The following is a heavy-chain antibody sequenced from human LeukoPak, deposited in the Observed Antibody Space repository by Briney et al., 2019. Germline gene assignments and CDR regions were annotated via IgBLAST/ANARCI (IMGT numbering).Heavy chain of an antibody. CDR1: GYSLTSYG. Sequence: ASVKVSCKASGYSLTSYGISWVRQAPGQGLEWMGWISAYNGNTNYAQKLQGRVTMPTDTSTSTAYMELRSLRSDDTAVYYCARDRGELHLDYWGQGTLVTVSS. CDR3: ARDRGELHLDY. CDR2: ISAYNGNT. V-gene: IGHV1-18*01. J-gene: IGHJ4*02. D-gene: IGHD1-26*01.